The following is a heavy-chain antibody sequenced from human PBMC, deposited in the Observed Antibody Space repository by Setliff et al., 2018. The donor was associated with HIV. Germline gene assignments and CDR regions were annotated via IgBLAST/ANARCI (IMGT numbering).Heavy chain of an antibody. CDR1: GYTFTSNW. CDR2: IYPGDSDT. D-gene: IGHD3-10*01. Sequence: GSLKISCKASGYTFTSNWIGWVRQMPGKGLEWMGIIYPGDSDTRYSPSFQGQVTISADKSISTAYLQWTSLKASDTGMYYCARHRHYYGSGSFSTGFDPWGQGTLVTVSS. CDR3: ARHRHYYGSGSFSTGFDP. J-gene: IGHJ5*02. V-gene: IGHV5-51*01.